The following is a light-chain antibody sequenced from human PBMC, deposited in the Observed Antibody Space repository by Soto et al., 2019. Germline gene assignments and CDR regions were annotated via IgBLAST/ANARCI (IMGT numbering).Light chain of an antibody. CDR3: SSYAGNNNVI. CDR1: SSDVGGYDY. Sequence: QSALTQPSSASGSPGQSVTISCTGTSSDVGGYDYVSWYQQHPGKAPELMIYEVIKRPSGVPDRFSGSKSGNTASLTVSGLQAEDEADYYCSSYAGNNNVIFGGGTKLTVL. CDR2: EVI. J-gene: IGLJ2*01. V-gene: IGLV2-8*01.